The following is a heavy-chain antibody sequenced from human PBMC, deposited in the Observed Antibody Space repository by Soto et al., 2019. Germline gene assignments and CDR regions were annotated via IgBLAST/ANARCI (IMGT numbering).Heavy chain of an antibody. J-gene: IGHJ4*02. D-gene: IGHD6-6*01. V-gene: IGHV1-18*01. Sequence: QVHLVQSGAEVKKPGASVKVSCKASGYTFTSYGITWVRQAPGQGLEWMGWISAHNGNTDYAQKPQGRVIVTRDTSTSTAYMELRSVRSDDTAVYYCARGRDGDYWGQGALVTVSS. CDR3: ARGRDGDY. CDR1: GYTFTSYG. CDR2: ISAHNGNT.